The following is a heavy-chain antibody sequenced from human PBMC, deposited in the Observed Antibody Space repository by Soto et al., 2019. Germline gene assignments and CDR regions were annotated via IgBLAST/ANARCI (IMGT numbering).Heavy chain of an antibody. CDR2: ISPYNANT. D-gene: IGHD3-3*01. V-gene: IGHV1-18*01. CDR1: GYTFTTFG. CDR3: AREGYYDFRSGYPLDY. J-gene: IGHJ4*02. Sequence: ASVKVSCTASGYTFTTFGISWVRQAPGQGLEWMGWISPYNANTNYAQKLQGRVTMTTDTSTRTVYLDLRSLRSDDTAVYYCAREGYYDFRSGYPLDYWGQGTLVTVSS.